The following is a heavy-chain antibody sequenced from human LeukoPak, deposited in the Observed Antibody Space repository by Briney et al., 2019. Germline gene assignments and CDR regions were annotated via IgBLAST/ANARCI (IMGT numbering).Heavy chain of an antibody. CDR2: INPNSGDT. CDR1: GYTFTGYY. J-gene: IGHJ4*02. CDR3: ARDRGYCSGTSCLLYDY. V-gene: IGHV1-2*02. Sequence: GASVKVSCKASGYTFTGYYIHWVRQAPGQGLEWMGCINPNSGDTLYAQKFQGRVTMTRDTSISTAYMELSRLRSDDTAVYYCARDRGYCSGTSCLLYDYWGQGTLVTVSS. D-gene: IGHD2-15*01.